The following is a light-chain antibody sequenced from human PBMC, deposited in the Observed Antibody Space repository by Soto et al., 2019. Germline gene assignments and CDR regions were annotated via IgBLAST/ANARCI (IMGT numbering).Light chain of an antibody. CDR2: DAS. V-gene: IGKV1-33*01. CDR3: QRYDSLPPT. J-gene: IGKJ5*01. Sequence: DIQMTQSPSSLSASVGDRVTITCQASHDINKYLNWYQEKPGKAPKLLIYDASNLQTGVPSRFSGSGSGTHFTFTISRLQPEDIATYYCQRYDSLPPTFGQGTRLDIK. CDR1: HDINKY.